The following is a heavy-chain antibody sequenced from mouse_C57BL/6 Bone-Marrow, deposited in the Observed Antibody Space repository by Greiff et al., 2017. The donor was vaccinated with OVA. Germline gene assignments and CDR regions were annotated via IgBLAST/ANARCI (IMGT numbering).Heavy chain of an antibody. V-gene: IGHV5-4*01. J-gene: IGHJ3*01. CDR3: ARDYYGSRTPFAY. D-gene: IGHD1-1*01. CDR1: GFTFSSYA. CDR2: ISDGGSYT. Sequence: DVKLVESGGGLVKPGGSLKLSCAASGFTFSSYAMSWVRQTPEKRLEWVATISDGGSYTYYPDNVKGRFTISRDNAKNNLYLQMSHLKSEDTAMYYCARDYYGSRTPFAYWGQGTLVTVSA.